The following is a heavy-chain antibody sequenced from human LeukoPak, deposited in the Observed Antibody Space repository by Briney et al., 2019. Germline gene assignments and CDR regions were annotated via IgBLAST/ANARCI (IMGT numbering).Heavy chain of an antibody. D-gene: IGHD6-13*01. Sequence: GGSLRLSCAASGFTFSSYAMSWVRQAPGKGLEWVSGISGSGDSTYYADSVKGRFTIFRDNSKNTLYLQMNSLRAEDTAVYYRAREGSLSSSWYSGHPRKYNWFDPWGQGTLVTVSS. J-gene: IGHJ5*02. CDR2: ISGSGDST. CDR3: AREGSLSSSWYSGHPRKYNWFDP. CDR1: GFTFSSYA. V-gene: IGHV3-23*01.